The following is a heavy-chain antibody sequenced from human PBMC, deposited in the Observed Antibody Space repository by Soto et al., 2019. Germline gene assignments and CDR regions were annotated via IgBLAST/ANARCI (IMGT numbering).Heavy chain of an antibody. Sequence: SETLSLTCTVSGASISSSYWSWIRQSPERGLEWIAYVYHTGATNYNPSLKSRATISLDTAKGQFSLNLTSLNTADTAVYFCARGGNRYSNVASGVGGFDYWGQGSLVTVS. J-gene: IGHJ4*02. CDR2: VYHTGAT. V-gene: IGHV4-59*01. D-gene: IGHD5-12*01. CDR1: GASISSSY. CDR3: ARGGNRYSNVASGVGGFDY.